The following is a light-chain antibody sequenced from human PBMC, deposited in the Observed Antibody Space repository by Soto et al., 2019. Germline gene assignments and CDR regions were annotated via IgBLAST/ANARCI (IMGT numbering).Light chain of an antibody. Sequence: DIQLTQSPSFLSASVGDRVTITCRTSQGISSYLAWYQRKPGKAPKVLIYAASTLQSGVPPRFSGSGSGTAFTLTISSLQPEDFATYYCQQLITSPFTFGPGTKVDIK. CDR2: AAS. CDR3: QQLITSPFT. CDR1: QGISSY. J-gene: IGKJ3*01. V-gene: IGKV1-9*01.